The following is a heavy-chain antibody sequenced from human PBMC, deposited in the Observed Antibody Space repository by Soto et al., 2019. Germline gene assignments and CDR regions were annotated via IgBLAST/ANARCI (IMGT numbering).Heavy chain of an antibody. CDR3: ARLLRLAAAGTKVYYYGMDV. V-gene: IGHV4-59*01. CDR1: GGSISSYY. CDR2: IYYSGST. D-gene: IGHD6-13*01. J-gene: IGHJ6*02. Sequence: PSETLSLTCPVSGGSISSYYWSWIRQPPGKGLEWIGYIYYSGSTNYNPSLKSRVTISVDTSKNQFSLKLSSVTAADTAVYYCARLLRLAAAGTKVYYYGMDVWGQGTTVTVSS.